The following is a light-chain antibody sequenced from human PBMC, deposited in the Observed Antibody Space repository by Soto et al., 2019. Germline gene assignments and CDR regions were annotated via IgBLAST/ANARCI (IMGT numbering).Light chain of an antibody. J-gene: IGLJ1*01. CDR1: SSDVGGYNY. CDR3: SSYTCSSTVFV. Sequence: QSVLTQPASVSGSPGQSITISCTGTSSDVGGYNYVSWYQQHPGKAPKLMIYDVSNRPSGVSNRFSGSKSGNTASLTISGLQAEDEADYYCSSYTCSSTVFVFGTGNKVTVL. CDR2: DVS. V-gene: IGLV2-14*01.